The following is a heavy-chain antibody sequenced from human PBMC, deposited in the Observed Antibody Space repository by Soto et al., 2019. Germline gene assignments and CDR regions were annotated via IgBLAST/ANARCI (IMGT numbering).Heavy chain of an antibody. CDR3: VKDQYYDVWSGLFDY. CDR2: LSGSGGYT. V-gene: IGHV3-23*01. CDR1: GFTFSSYA. D-gene: IGHD3-3*01. J-gene: IGHJ4*02. Sequence: GGSLRLSCAASGFTFSSYAMSWVRQAPGKGLEWVSALSGSGGYTNYGDSGKGRFTISRDKSKNMLYLQMNSLGAEDTAVYYCVKDQYYDVWSGLFDYWGQGTLVTVSS.